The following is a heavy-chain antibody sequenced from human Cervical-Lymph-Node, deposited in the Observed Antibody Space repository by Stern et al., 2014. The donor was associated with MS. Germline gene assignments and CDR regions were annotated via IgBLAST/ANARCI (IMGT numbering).Heavy chain of an antibody. J-gene: IGHJ5*02. CDR1: GFTFSRYA. Sequence: QVQLVQSGGGVVQPGRSLRLSCAASGFTFSRYAMHWVRQAPGKGLEWVAVISYDGSNKYYADSVKGRFTISRDNSKNTLYLQMNSLRAEDTAVYYCARGRYSSSWHNWFDPWGQGTLVTVSS. CDR2: ISYDGSNK. CDR3: ARGRYSSSWHNWFDP. V-gene: IGHV3-30*01. D-gene: IGHD6-13*01.